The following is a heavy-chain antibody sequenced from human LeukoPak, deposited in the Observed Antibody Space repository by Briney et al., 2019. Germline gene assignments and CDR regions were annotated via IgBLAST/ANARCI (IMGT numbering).Heavy chain of an antibody. J-gene: IGHJ4*02. CDR3: ARRRDLYSGSYYPFDY. D-gene: IGHD1-26*01. CDR1: GYLFTSYW. CDR2: IYPGDSDT. Sequence: GESLQISCQGSGYLFTSYWIGWVRQMPGKGLEWMGIIYPGDSDTRYSPSFQGQVTISADKSISTAYLQWSSLKASDTAMYYCARRRDLYSGSYYPFDYWGQGTLVTVSS. V-gene: IGHV5-51*01.